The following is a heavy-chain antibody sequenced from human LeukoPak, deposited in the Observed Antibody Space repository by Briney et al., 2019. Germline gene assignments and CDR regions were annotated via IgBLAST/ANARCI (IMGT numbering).Heavy chain of an antibody. J-gene: IGHJ4*02. CDR1: GFTVSSNY. V-gene: IGHV3-21*01. Sequence: GGSLRLSCAASGFTVSSNYMSWVRQAPGKVLEWVSSISSSSSYIYYADSVKGRFTISGDNAKNSLYLQMNSLRAEDTAVYYCARDRDYYDKAFDYWGQGTLVTVSS. CDR3: ARDRDYYDKAFDY. CDR2: ISSSSSYI. D-gene: IGHD3-22*01.